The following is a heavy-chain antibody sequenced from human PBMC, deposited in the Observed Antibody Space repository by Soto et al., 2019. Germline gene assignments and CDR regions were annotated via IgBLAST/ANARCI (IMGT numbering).Heavy chain of an antibody. CDR1: GFTFSTYH. D-gene: IGHD2-15*01. J-gene: IGHJ4*02. V-gene: IGHV3-48*03. CDR3: ARFNIVLDRTFDY. Sequence: GWSLRLSCASSGFTFSTYHMNWVRQAPGKGLEWVSYISSCGSAIYYADSVKGRFTISRDNAKNSLYLQMNSLRAEDTAVYYCARFNIVLDRTFDYWGQGTMVTVSS. CDR2: ISSCGSAI.